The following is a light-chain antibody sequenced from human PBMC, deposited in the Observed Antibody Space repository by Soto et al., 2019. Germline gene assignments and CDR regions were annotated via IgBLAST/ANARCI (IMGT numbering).Light chain of an antibody. V-gene: IGLV1-44*01. CDR1: SSNIGSNT. CDR2: SNN. Sequence: QSVLTQPPSASGAPGQRVTISCSGSSSNIGSNTVNWYQQFPGRAPRVLMYSNNQRPSGVPDRFSGSKSGTSVFLAISGLQSDDEADYYCAAWDDSLDGPVFGGGTKLTVL. CDR3: AAWDDSLDGPV. J-gene: IGLJ3*02.